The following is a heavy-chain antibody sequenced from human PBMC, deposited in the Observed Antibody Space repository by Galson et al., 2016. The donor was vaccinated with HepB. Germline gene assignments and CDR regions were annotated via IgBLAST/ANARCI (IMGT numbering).Heavy chain of an antibody. J-gene: IGHJ4*02. CDR3: TRDEIRGVIRFDH. CDR1: GFIVSNDY. Sequence: SLRLSCAASGFIVSNDYMNWVRQAPGKGLEWLSVSYGDGSTYYAESVRGRFTISRDNSKNSVFLQMNNLRAEDTAVYYCTRDEIRGVIRFDHWGQGTLVAVSS. CDR2: SYGDGST. V-gene: IGHV3-53*01. D-gene: IGHD3-10*01.